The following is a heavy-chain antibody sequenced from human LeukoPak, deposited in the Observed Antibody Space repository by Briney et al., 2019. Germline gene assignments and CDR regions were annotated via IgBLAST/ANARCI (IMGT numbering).Heavy chain of an antibody. J-gene: IGHJ4*02. V-gene: IGHV3-48*03. D-gene: IGHD6-13*01. CDR3: ARGVSAQRWSFGY. CDR2: ISSNGNTI. Sequence: GGSLRLSCAASGFTFRDYEMHWVRQAPGKGLEWVSYISSNGNTIYYADSVKGRFTISRDNAKNSLYLQMNSLRAEDTAVYYRARGVSAQRWSFGYWGQGTLVTVSS. CDR1: GFTFRDYE.